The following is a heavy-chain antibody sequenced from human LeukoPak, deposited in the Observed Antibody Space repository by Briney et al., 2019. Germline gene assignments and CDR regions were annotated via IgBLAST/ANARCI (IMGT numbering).Heavy chain of an antibody. J-gene: IGHJ4*02. CDR1: GFTFSSYE. V-gene: IGHV3-48*03. Sequence: GGSLRLSCAASGFTFSSYEMNWVRQAPGKGLEWVSYISSSGSTIYYADSVKGRFTISRDNAKNSLYLQMNSLRAEDTAVYYCARGPDIVVVVAATNYFDYWGQGTLVTVSS. CDR2: ISSSGSTI. D-gene: IGHD2-15*01. CDR3: ARGPDIVVVVAATNYFDY.